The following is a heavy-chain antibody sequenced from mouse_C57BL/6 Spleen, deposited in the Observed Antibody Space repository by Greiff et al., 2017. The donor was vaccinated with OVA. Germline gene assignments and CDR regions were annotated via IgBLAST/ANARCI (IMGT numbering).Heavy chain of an antibody. J-gene: IGHJ2*01. CDR2: IDPETGGT. D-gene: IGHD2-4*01. Sequence: QVQLQQSGAELVRPGASVTLSCKASGYTFTDYEMHWVKQTPVHGLEWIGAIDPETGGTAYNQKFKGKAILTADKSSSTAYMELRSLTSEDSAVYYCTRSAYYDYDRGFDYWGQGTTLTVSS. CDR3: TRSAYYDYDRGFDY. CDR1: GYTFTDYE. V-gene: IGHV1-15*01.